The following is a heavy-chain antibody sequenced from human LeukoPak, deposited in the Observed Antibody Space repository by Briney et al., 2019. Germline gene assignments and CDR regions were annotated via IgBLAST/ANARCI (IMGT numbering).Heavy chain of an antibody. CDR1: GFTFSNYA. D-gene: IGHD1-26*01. CDR3: ARDDKWAFDY. CDR2: ISSTSDI. J-gene: IGHJ4*02. V-gene: IGHV3-69-1*02. Sequence: GGSLRLSCAASGFTFSNYALDWFRHSPGKGLEWLSYISSTSDIYYADSVRGRFTISRDNAKKSLYLQMSSLRAEDTAVYYCARDDKWAFDYWGQGTLVTVSS.